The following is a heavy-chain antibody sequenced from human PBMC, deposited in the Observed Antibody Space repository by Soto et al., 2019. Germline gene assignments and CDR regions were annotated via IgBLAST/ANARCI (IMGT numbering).Heavy chain of an antibody. CDR2: MSSSGRTT. D-gene: IGHD2-21*01. Sequence: PGGSLRLSCAASGFTFSSYEMNWVRQAPGKGLEWVSYMSSSGRTTYYADSVKGRFTISRDNAKNSLSQQMNSLRADDTAVYYCARDRDELVGIFPYYYGMDVWGQGTTVTVSS. CDR3: ARDRDELVGIFPYYYGMDV. V-gene: IGHV3-48*03. CDR1: GFTFSSYE. J-gene: IGHJ6*02.